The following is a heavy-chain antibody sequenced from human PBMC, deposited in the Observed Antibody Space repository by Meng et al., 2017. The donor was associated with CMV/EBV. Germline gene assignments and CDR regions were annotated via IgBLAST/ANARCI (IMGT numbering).Heavy chain of an antibody. J-gene: IGHJ6*02. Sequence: LSLTCAASGFTFSSYAMHWVRQAPGKGLEWVAVISYDGSNKYYADSVKGRFTISRDNSKNTLYLQMNSLRAEDTAVYYCARDSRIVVVLDGMDVWGQGTTVTVSS. D-gene: IGHD2-2*01. CDR1: GFTFSSYA. CDR3: ARDSRIVVVLDGMDV. V-gene: IGHV3-30*04. CDR2: ISYDGSNK.